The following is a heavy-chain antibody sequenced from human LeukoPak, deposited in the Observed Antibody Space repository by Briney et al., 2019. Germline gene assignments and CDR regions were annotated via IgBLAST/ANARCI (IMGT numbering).Heavy chain of an antibody. Sequence: GGSLSLSRAASGFIFSNYCMCWVRQAPGKGLEWVTFIEHDGSNKHYADSVKGRFTIARDNSKNTLYLQMNSLRAEDTAVYYCARDWGLLWFGESTGGAFDIWGQGTMVTVSS. D-gene: IGHD3-10*01. V-gene: IGHV3-33*07. CDR1: GFIFSNYC. CDR2: IEHDGSNK. CDR3: ARDWGLLWFGESTGGAFDI. J-gene: IGHJ3*02.